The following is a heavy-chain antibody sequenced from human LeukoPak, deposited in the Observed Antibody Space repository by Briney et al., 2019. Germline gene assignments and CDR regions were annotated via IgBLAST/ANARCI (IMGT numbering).Heavy chain of an antibody. D-gene: IGHD4-17*01. Sequence: SETLSLTCTVSGGSISSYYWSWIRQPPGKGLEWIGYIYYSGSTNYNPSLKSRVTISVDTSKNQFSLKLSSVTAADTAVYYCASYGDYELAFDIWGQGTMVTVSS. V-gene: IGHV4-59*01. J-gene: IGHJ3*02. CDR1: GGSISSYY. CDR3: ASYGDYELAFDI. CDR2: IYYSGST.